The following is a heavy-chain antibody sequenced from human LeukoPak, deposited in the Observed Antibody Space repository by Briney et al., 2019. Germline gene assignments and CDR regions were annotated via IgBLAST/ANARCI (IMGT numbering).Heavy chain of an antibody. Sequence: GGSLRLSCAASGFTFSTYAMSWVRQAPGKGLEWVSAISGSGGSTNYADSVKGRVTVSRDNSKSTLYLQMNSLRAEDTAVYYCAKSSYYDSSGYYREYYFDYWGQGTLVTVSS. CDR2: ISGSGGST. CDR3: AKSSYYDSSGYYREYYFDY. V-gene: IGHV3-23*01. CDR1: GFTFSTYA. D-gene: IGHD3-22*01. J-gene: IGHJ4*02.